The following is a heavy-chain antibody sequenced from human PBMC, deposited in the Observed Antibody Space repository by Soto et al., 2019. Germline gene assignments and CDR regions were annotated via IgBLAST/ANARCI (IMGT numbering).Heavy chain of an antibody. J-gene: IGHJ6*02. Sequence: GGSLRLSCAASGFTFSSYAMSWVRQAPGQGLEWVSAISGSGGSTYYADSVKGRFTISRDNSKNTLYLQMNSLRAEDTAVYYCAKDSYVAAPTYYYYYGMDVWGQGTTVTVSS. CDR1: GFTFSSYA. D-gene: IGHD6-6*01. CDR3: AKDSYVAAPTYYYYYGMDV. V-gene: IGHV3-23*01. CDR2: ISGSGGST.